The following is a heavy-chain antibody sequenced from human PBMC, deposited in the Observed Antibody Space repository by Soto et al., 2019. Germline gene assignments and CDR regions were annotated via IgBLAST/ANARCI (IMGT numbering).Heavy chain of an antibody. Sequence: AASVKVSCKASGGTFSSYAISWVRQAPGQGLEWMGGIIPIFGTANYAQKFQGRVTITADKSTSTAYMELSSLRSEDTAVYYCARFRPYSGSYLGYWYFDLWGRGTLVTVSS. D-gene: IGHD1-26*01. CDR1: GGTFSSYA. V-gene: IGHV1-69*06. CDR3: ARFRPYSGSYLGYWYFDL. J-gene: IGHJ2*01. CDR2: IIPIFGTA.